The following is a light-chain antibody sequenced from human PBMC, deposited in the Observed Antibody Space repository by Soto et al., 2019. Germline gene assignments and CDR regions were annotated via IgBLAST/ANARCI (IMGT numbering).Light chain of an antibody. J-gene: IGKJ1*01. Sequence: EIVMTQSPATLSVSPGERATLSCRASQRVSDNLAWYQQKPGQAPRLLISGASTRATGIPARFSGSGSGTEFTLTISSLQSEDFAVYYCQQYGVSPRTFGQGTKVDI. CDR2: GAS. V-gene: IGKV3-15*01. CDR3: QQYGVSPRT. CDR1: QRVSDN.